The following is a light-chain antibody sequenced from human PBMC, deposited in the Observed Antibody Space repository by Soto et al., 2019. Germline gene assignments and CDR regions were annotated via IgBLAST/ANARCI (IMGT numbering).Light chain of an antibody. Sequence: EIVMTQSPATLSVSPGERATLSCRASQSVNSNLAWYQQKPGQAPRLLIYGASTRATGIPARFSGSGSGTEFTLTISSLQFEDFAVYYCQEYNNWPRTFGQGNKVEIK. V-gene: IGKV3-15*01. CDR2: GAS. CDR3: QEYNNWPRT. CDR1: QSVNSN. J-gene: IGKJ1*01.